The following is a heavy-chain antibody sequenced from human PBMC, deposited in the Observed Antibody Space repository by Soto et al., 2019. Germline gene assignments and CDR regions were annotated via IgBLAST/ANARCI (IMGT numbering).Heavy chain of an antibody. D-gene: IGHD6-6*01. Sequence: QVQLVQSGAEVKKPGASVKVSCKASGYTFTSYDINWVRQATGQGLEWMGWMNPNSGNTGYAQKFQGRVTMTRNTSISTAYMELSSLRSEDXXXXXXXXXXXXXSSSLVYYYXMDVWGXXTT. CDR1: GYTFTSYD. V-gene: IGHV1-8*01. J-gene: IGHJ6*02. CDR2: MNPNSGNT. CDR3: XXXXXXXSSSLVYYYXMDV.